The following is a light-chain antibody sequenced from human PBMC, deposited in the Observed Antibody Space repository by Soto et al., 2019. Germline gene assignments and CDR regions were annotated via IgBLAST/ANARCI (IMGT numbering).Light chain of an antibody. CDR2: DAS. CDR1: QSISSW. CDR3: QQYNSYWT. J-gene: IGKJ1*01. Sequence: DIQMTLSPSSLSASVGDRVTITCRASQSISSWLAWYQQKPGKAPKLLIYDASSLESGVPSRFSGSGSGTEFTLTISSLQPDDFATYYCQQYNSYWTFGQGTKVDI. V-gene: IGKV1-5*01.